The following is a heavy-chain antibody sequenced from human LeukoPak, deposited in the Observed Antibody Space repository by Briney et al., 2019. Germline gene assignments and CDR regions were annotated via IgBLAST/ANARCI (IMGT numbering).Heavy chain of an antibody. V-gene: IGHV4-34*01. J-gene: IGHJ6*02. Sequence: SETLSLTCGVYGGSFSGYYWSWIRQPPGKGLEWIGEINHRGSTNYNPSLKSRVTLSVDTSKNQFSLRLGSVTAADTAVYYCARVPGTKKVVPAAHPYGMDVWGQGTTVTVSS. D-gene: IGHD2-2*01. CDR3: ARVPGTKKVVPAAHPYGMDV. CDR2: INHRGST. CDR1: GGSFSGYY.